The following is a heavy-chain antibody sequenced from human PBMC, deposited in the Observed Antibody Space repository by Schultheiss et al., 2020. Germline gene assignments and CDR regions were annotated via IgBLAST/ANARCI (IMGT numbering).Heavy chain of an antibody. D-gene: IGHD2-15*01. CDR3: ARVRGGYCSGGGCYHYYYFMDV. CDR1: GGSFSGDY. V-gene: IGHV4-34*01. Sequence: SETLSLTCAVYGGSFSGDYWSWIRQPPGKGLEWIGEINHSGSTNYNPSLKSRVTISVDTSKNQLSLKVGSVTAADTAVYYCARVRGGYCSGGGCYHYYYFMDVWGKGTTVTVAS. CDR2: INHSGST. J-gene: IGHJ6*03.